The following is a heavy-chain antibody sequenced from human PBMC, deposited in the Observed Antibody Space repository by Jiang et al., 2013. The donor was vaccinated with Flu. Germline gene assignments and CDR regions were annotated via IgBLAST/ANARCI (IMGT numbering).Heavy chain of an antibody. J-gene: IGHJ2*01. Sequence: GPGLVKPSETLSLTCSVSGGSMSPYYWSWLRQPPGKGLEWIGYVHYSGDTKYNPSLEGRVIISVDTSKNQFSLQLYSVTAADTAFYYCARDRYFFDSRTYSRTRYFDLWGRGTLVTVSS. CDR2: VHYSGDT. CDR1: GGSMSPYY. D-gene: IGHD3-22*01. CDR3: ARDRYFFDSRTYSRTRYFDL. V-gene: IGHV4-59*01.